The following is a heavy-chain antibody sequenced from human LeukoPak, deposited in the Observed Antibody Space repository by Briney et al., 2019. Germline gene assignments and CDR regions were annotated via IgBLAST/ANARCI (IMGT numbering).Heavy chain of an antibody. CDR3: ARDWRTVTRVRGYFDL. J-gene: IGHJ2*01. D-gene: IGHD4-11*01. Sequence: GASVKVSCKASGYTFTSYGISWVRQAPGQGLEWMGWISAYNGNTNYAQKLQGRVTMTTDTSTSTAYMELRSLRSDDTAVYYCARDWRTVTRVRGYFDLWGRGTLVTVSS. CDR1: GYTFTSYG. CDR2: ISAYNGNT. V-gene: IGHV1-18*01.